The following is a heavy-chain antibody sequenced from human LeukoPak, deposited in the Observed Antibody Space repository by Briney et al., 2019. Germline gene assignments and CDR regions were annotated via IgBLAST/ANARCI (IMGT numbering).Heavy chain of an antibody. J-gene: IGHJ4*02. CDR3: AKEDTFCSGGSCYYHALDY. V-gene: IGHV3-33*06. D-gene: IGHD2-15*01. CDR1: GFTFSSYG. CDR2: IWYDGSNK. Sequence: GGSLRLSCAASGFTFSSYGMHWVRQAPGKGLEWVAVIWYDGSNKYYADSVKGRFTISRDNSKNTLYLQMNSLRAEDTAVYYCAKEDTFCSGGSCYYHALDYWGQGTLVTVSS.